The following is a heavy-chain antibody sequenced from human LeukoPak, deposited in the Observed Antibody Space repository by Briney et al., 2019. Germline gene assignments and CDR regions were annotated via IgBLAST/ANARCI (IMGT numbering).Heavy chain of an antibody. J-gene: IGHJ4*02. D-gene: IGHD1-26*01. Sequence: SEALSLTCADYGGSLSGYYWSWIRQPPGKGLEGIGYIYYSGSTNYHPSLKSRATISVRTSKTQFSLKLRSVTAADTAVYYCAEGVSVGTFDYWGQGTLVTVSS. V-gene: IGHV4-59*01. CDR3: AEGVSVGTFDY. CDR2: IYYSGST. CDR1: GGSLSGYY.